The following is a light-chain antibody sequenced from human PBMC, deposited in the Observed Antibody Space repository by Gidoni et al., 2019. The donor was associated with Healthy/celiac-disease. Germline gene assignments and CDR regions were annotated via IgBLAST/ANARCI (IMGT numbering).Light chain of an antibody. CDR1: QSVSSN. CDR2: GAS. CDR3: QQYNNWRT. V-gene: IGKV3-15*01. Sequence: EIVMTQSPATLSVSPGERATLSCRASQSVSSNLAVYQQKPGQAPRLLIYGASTRATGIPARFSGSGSGTEFTLTISSLQSEDFAVYYCQQYNNWRTFGQGTKVEIK. J-gene: IGKJ1*01.